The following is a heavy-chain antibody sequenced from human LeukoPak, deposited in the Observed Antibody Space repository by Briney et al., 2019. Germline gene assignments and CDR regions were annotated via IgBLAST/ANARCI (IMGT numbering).Heavy chain of an antibody. V-gene: IGHV1-46*01. J-gene: IGHJ4*02. Sequence: ASVKVSCKASGYTFTSYYMHWVRQATGQGLEWMGIINPSGGSTSYAQKFQGRVTMTRDMSTSTVYMELSSLRSEDTAVYYCARYSSSTRGYFDYWGQGTLVTVSS. CDR3: ARYSSSTRGYFDY. D-gene: IGHD6-6*01. CDR2: INPSGGST. CDR1: GYTFTSYY.